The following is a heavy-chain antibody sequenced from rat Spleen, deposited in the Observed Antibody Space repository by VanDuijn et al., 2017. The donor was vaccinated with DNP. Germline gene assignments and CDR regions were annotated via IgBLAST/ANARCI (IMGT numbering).Heavy chain of an antibody. Sequence: EVQLVESGGGLVQPGRSLKLSCAASGFTFSDYAMAWVRQAPKKGLEWVATIGPSGGNIYYRDSVKGRFTMSSDDARSTLYLQMDSLRSEDTATYYCATGSSYGFANWGQGVMVTVSS. D-gene: IGHD1-2*01. CDR1: GFTFSDYA. CDR2: IGPSGGNI. J-gene: IGHJ2*01. V-gene: IGHV5S23*01. CDR3: ATGSSYGFAN.